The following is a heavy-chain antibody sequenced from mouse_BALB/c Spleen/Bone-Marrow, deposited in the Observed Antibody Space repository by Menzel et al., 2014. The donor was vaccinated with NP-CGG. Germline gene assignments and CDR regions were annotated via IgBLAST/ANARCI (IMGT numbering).Heavy chain of an antibody. CDR3: ARSGYYGSSYFDY. CDR2: INPYNGDT. D-gene: IGHD1-1*01. CDR1: GYSFTGYF. Sequence: EVQLQQSGPELVKPGASVKISCKASGYSFTGYFMNWVMQSHGKSLEWIGRINPYNGDTFYNQKFKGKATLTVDKSSSTAHMELRSLASEDSAVYYCARSGYYGSSYFDYWGQGTSLTVS. V-gene: IGHV1-20*02. J-gene: IGHJ2*02.